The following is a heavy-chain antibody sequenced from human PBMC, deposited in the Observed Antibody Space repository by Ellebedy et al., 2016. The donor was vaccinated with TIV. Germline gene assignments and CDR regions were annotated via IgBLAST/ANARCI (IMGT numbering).Heavy chain of an antibody. CDR3: ARNYGSGSYYIY. CDR1: GGTFSSYA. Sequence: SVKVSCXASGGTFSSYAISWVRQAPGQGLEWMGGIIPIFGTANYAQKFQGRVTITADESTSTAYMELSSLRSEDTAVYYCARNYGSGSYYIYWGQGTLVTVSS. V-gene: IGHV1-69*13. D-gene: IGHD3-10*01. CDR2: IIPIFGTA. J-gene: IGHJ4*02.